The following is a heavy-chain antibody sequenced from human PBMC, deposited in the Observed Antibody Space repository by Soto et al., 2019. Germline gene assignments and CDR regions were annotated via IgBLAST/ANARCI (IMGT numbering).Heavy chain of an antibody. Sequence: GGSLRLSCAASGFTFSDYYMSWIRQAPGKGLEWVSYISSSGSTIYYADSVKGRFTISRDNAKNSLYLQMNSLRAEDTAVDYCARDPSVLLWFGGGDYWGQGTLVTVSS. CDR1: GFTFSDYY. V-gene: IGHV3-11*01. CDR2: ISSSGSTI. J-gene: IGHJ4*02. D-gene: IGHD3-10*01. CDR3: ARDPSVLLWFGGGDY.